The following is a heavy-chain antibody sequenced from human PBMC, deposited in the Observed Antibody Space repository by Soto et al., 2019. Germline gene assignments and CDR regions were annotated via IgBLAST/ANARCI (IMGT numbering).Heavy chain of an antibody. V-gene: IGHV4-59*01. CDR1: GGSISSYY. Sequence: SETLSLTCTVSGGSISSYYWSWIRQPPGKGLEWIGYIYYSGSTNYNPSLKSRVTISVDTSKNQFPLKLSSVTAADTAVYYCARSGAVATPEYNWFDPWGQGTLVTVSS. D-gene: IGHD5-12*01. J-gene: IGHJ5*02. CDR2: IYYSGST. CDR3: ARSGAVATPEYNWFDP.